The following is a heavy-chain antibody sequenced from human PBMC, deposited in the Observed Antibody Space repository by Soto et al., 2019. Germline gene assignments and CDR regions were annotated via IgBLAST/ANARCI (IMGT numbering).Heavy chain of an antibody. D-gene: IGHD6-13*01. V-gene: IGHV1-69*14. Sequence: QVQLVQSGAEVKKPGSSVKVSCKASGGTFSRYAISWVRQAPGQGLEWMGGIIPIFGTANYAQKFQGRVTIPEDKYTSTASMELSSLRYEDTAVYYCARHGAALRDYYCGMDVWGQGTTVTVSS. J-gene: IGHJ6*02. CDR2: IIPIFGTA. CDR3: ARHGAALRDYYCGMDV. CDR1: GGTFSRYA.